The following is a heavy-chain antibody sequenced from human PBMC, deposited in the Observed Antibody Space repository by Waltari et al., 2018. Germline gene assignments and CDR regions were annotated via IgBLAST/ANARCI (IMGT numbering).Heavy chain of an antibody. J-gene: IGHJ4*02. V-gene: IGHV3-23*01. D-gene: IGHD1-26*01. CDR1: GFTFSRYA. CDR2: ISGSGGST. Sequence: EVQLLESGGGLVQPGGSLSLSCAASGFTFSRYAMSWVRQAPGKGLGWVSAISGSGGSTYYADSVKGRFTISRDNSKNTLYLQMNSLRAEDTAVYYCANQEWELLRIDYWGQGTLVTVSS. CDR3: ANQEWELLRIDY.